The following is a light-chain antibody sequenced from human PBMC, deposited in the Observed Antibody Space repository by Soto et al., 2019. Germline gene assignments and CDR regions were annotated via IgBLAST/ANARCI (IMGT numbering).Light chain of an antibody. Sequence: QSALTQPPSVSGAPGQRVTISCSGTSSNIGAGYDVHWYHQLPGTAPKLLIFGNNNRPSGVPARFSASRSGTSASLAITGLQAEDEADYYRQSFDTNLRGSVFGGGTKLTVL. CDR1: SSNIGAGYD. V-gene: IGLV1-40*01. CDR3: QSFDTNLRGSV. J-gene: IGLJ3*02. CDR2: GNN.